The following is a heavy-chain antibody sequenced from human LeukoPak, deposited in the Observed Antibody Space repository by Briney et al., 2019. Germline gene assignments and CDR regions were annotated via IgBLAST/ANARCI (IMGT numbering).Heavy chain of an antibody. CDR1: GFTFSSYA. CDR3: AKDRVPYYYGSGTNYFDY. D-gene: IGHD3-10*01. CDR2: ISGTGGTT. J-gene: IGHJ4*02. V-gene: IGHV3-23*01. Sequence: GGSLRLSCAASGFTFSSYAMSWVRQAPGKGLEWVSGISGTGGTTDYADSVRGRFTISRDNSKNTLYLQMNSLRAEDTAVYYCAKDRVPYYYGSGTNYFDYWGQGTLVTVSS.